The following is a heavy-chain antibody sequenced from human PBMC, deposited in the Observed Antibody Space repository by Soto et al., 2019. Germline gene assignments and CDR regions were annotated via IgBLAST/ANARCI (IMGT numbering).Heavy chain of an antibody. CDR2: IKKDGGGA. V-gene: IGHV3-7*03. CDR1: GFTFSDYW. CDR3: VREWRRLTPHY. J-gene: IGHJ4*02. Sequence: EVQLVESGGGLVQPGGSLRLSCAGSGFTFSDYWMNWVRQAPGKGLVWVANIKKDGGGALYVDSVKGRFTISRDNAKNSLFLQMNSLRAEDTAVYYCVREWRRLTPHYWGQGTLITVSS. D-gene: IGHD7-27*01.